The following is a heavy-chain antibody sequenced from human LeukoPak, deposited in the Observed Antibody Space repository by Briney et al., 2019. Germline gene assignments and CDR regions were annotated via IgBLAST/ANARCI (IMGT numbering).Heavy chain of an antibody. Sequence: ASVKVSCKASGGTFSSYAISWVRQAPGQGLEWMGWINTNSGDTKSAQNFQARVTMTRDTSISTAYLELSSLRSDDTAVFYCARASGGGQTSFDFWGQGTVVTVSS. J-gene: IGHJ3*01. CDR2: INTNSGDT. D-gene: IGHD3-16*01. CDR3: ARASGGGQTSFDF. CDR1: GGTFSSYA. V-gene: IGHV1-2*02.